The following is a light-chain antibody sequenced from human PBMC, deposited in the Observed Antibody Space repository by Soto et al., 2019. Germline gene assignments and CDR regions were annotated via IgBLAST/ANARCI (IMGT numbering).Light chain of an antibody. V-gene: IGKV3-15*01. Sequence: EIVLTQSPPTLSVSRGERDALSCRASQSVSSKLAWYRQRPGQAPRLVVYDTSTRATCVPARCSGSWSGTEVTLTIISLQSEDIGVYYCEQYNDWFAITFGQGTRLEIK. J-gene: IGKJ5*01. CDR3: EQYNDWFAIT. CDR2: DTS. CDR1: QSVSSK.